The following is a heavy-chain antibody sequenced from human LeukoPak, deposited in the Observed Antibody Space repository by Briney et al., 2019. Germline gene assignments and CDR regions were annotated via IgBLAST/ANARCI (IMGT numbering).Heavy chain of an antibody. D-gene: IGHD3-22*01. CDR1: GGSISSYY. J-gene: IGHJ3*02. V-gene: IGHV4-59*01. CDR2: IYYSGST. Sequence: PSETLSLTCTVSGGSISSYYWSWIRQPPGKGLEWIGYIYYSGSTNYNPSLKSRVTISVDTSKNQFSLTLSSVTAADTAVYYCARGGYYPHDVFVICGQGKMCTVSS. CDR3: ARGGYYPHDVFVI.